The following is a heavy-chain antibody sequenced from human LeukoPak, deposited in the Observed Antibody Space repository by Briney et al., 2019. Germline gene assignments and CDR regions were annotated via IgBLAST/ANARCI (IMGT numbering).Heavy chain of an antibody. CDR1: GFTFSSYG. D-gene: IGHD2-15*01. CDR2: TCSSDAGT. V-gene: IGHV3-23*01. Sequence: GGSLRLSCAASGFTFSSYGMSWVRQAPGKGLEWVAATCSSDAGTYHADSVRGRFTISRDNSKNTLYLQMNSLRAEDAAVYFCAKAPVTTCSGAYCYPFDYWGQGTLVTVSS. J-gene: IGHJ4*02. CDR3: AKAPVTTCSGAYCYPFDY.